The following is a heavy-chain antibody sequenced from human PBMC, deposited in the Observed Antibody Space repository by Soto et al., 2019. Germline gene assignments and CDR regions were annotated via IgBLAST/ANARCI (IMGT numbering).Heavy chain of an antibody. CDR2: IYYSGST. J-gene: IGHJ4*02. Sequence: QLQLQESAPGLVKPSETLSLTCTVSGGSISSSSYYWGWIRQPPGKGLEWIGSIYYSGSTDYNPYLQSRYTISVDTSKNQSSLKLSSVTAADTAVYYCAGAAYCGGVCYSIFDYWGQGTLVTVST. CDR1: GGSISSSSYY. CDR3: AGAAYCGGVCYSIFDY. D-gene: IGHD2-21*01. V-gene: IGHV4-39*01.